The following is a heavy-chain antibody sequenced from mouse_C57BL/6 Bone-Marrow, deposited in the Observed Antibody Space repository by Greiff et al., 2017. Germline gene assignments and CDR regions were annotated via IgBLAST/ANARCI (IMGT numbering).Heavy chain of an antibody. CDR3: AREGDDGYFPY. J-gene: IGHJ2*01. V-gene: IGHV1-7*01. CDR1: GYTFTSYW. Sequence: QVQLQQSGAELAKPGASVKLSCKASGYTFTSYWMHWVKQRPGQGLEWIGYINPSSGYTTYNQKFKDKATVTADKASSTAYMQLSSLTYEDSAVYYCAREGDDGYFPYWGQGTTLTVSS. D-gene: IGHD2-3*01. CDR2: INPSSGYT.